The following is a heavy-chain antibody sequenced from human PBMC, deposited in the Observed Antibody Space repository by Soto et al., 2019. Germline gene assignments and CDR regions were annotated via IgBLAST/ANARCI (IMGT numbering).Heavy chain of an antibody. Sequence: VQLVESGGGLVKPGGSLRLSCAASGFTFSSYSMNWVRQAPGKGLEWVSSISSSSSYIYYADSVKGRFTISRDNAKNSLYLQMNSLRAEDTAVYYCARSLKTYYYMDVWGKGTTVTVSS. CDR1: GFTFSSYS. V-gene: IGHV3-21*01. CDR3: ARSLKTYYYMDV. CDR2: ISSSSSYI. J-gene: IGHJ6*03.